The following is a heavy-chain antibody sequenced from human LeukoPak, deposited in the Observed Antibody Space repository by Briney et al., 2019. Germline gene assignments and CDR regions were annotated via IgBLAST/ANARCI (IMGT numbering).Heavy chain of an antibody. D-gene: IGHD3-3*01. CDR1: GGTFSSYA. Sequence: SVKVSCKASGGTFSSYAISWVRQAPGRGLEWMGGIIPIFGTANYAQKFQGRVTITADESTSTAYMELSSLRSEDTAVYYCATPYYDFWSGYYNFDYWGQGTLVTVSS. J-gene: IGHJ4*02. V-gene: IGHV1-69*13. CDR3: ATPYYDFWSGYYNFDY. CDR2: IIPIFGTA.